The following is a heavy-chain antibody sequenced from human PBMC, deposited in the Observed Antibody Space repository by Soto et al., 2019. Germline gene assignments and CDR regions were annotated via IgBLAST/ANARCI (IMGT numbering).Heavy chain of an antibody. Sequence: PSETLSLTCAVYGASLSDNDWSWVRQPPGKGLEWIGEINQSGSTNYDPSLKSRVTISMDTSKNQFSLRLRSVTAADTAIYYCARDPKGNACDIWGRGTLVTVSS. CDR1: GASLSDND. V-gene: IGHV4-34*01. CDR3: ARDPKGNACDI. J-gene: IGHJ3*02. CDR2: INQSGST.